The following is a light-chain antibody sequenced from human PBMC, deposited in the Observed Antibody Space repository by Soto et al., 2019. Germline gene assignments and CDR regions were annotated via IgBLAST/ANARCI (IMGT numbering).Light chain of an antibody. J-gene: IGKJ5*01. CDR3: QQYNKWIT. Sequence: EIVMTQSPATLSVSLGERAILSCRASQSISINLAWYQQKPGQAPRLLIYAASNRAAGVPARFSGSWSGTEFTLTISSLQSEDFAVYYCQQYNKWITFGQGTRLEI. CDR2: AAS. V-gene: IGKV3-15*01. CDR1: QSISIN.